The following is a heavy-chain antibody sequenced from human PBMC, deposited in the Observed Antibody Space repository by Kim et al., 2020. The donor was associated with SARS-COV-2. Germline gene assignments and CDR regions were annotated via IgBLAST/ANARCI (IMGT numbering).Heavy chain of an antibody. Sequence: GGSLRLSCAASGFTFSNAWMSWVRQAPGKALEWVGRINSKTDGTTNDYSAPVKGTITIYKANTKNTLQLHRHSLKNTATAECYSITGSSGWPFDLWRE. CDR3: ITGSSGWPFDL. D-gene: IGHD6-19*01. CDR1: GFTFSNAW. J-gene: IGHJ5*02. V-gene: IGHV3-15*01. CDR2: INSKTDGTTN.